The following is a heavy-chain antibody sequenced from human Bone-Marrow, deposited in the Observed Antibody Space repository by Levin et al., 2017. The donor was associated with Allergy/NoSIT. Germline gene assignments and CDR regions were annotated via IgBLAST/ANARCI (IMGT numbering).Heavy chain of an antibody. CDR2: IIPIFGTA. CDR1: GGTFSSYA. Sequence: SVKVSCKASGGTFSSYAISWVRQAPGQGLEWMGGIIPIFGTANYAQKFQGRVTITADESTSTAYMELSSLRSEDTAVYYCARDPQNYYDSSGPGSDAFDIWGQGTMVTVSS. D-gene: IGHD3-22*01. J-gene: IGHJ3*02. CDR3: ARDPQNYYDSSGPGSDAFDI. V-gene: IGHV1-69*13.